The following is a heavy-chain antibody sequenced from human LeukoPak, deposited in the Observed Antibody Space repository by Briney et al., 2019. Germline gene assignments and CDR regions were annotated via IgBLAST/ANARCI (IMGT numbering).Heavy chain of an antibody. CDR1: QFPLTPSGVG. D-gene: IGHD3-10*01. Sequence: SGPTLAKLTHILTLTYTFSQFPLTPSGVGVGWIRHPPGKALEWLALLYWDDDKRYSPSLKSRLTITKDTSKNQVVLTMTNMDPVDTATYYCAHSHTYYGSGSYTDYWGQGTLVTVSS. CDR3: AHSHTYYGSGSYTDY. J-gene: IGHJ4*02. V-gene: IGHV2-5*02. CDR2: LYWDDDK.